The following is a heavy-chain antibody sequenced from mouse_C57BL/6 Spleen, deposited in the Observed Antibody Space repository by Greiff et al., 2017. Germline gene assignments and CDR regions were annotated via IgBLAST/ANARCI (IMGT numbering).Heavy chain of an antibody. CDR3: ARYDYPYYAMDY. Sequence: EVQLQQSGPELVKPGASVKISCKASGYTFTDYYMNWVKQSHGKSLEWIGDINPNNGGTSYNQKFKGKATLTVDKSSSTAYMELRSLTSEDSAVYYCARYDYPYYAMDYWGQGTSVTVSS. J-gene: IGHJ4*01. CDR2: INPNNGGT. V-gene: IGHV1-26*01. D-gene: IGHD2-4*01. CDR1: GYTFTDYY.